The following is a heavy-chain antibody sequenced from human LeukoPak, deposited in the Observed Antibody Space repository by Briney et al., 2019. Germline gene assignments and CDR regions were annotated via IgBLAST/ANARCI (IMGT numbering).Heavy chain of an antibody. J-gene: IGHJ4*02. V-gene: IGHV3-23*01. Sequence: GGSLRLSCAVSGFSVSSFGMSWVRQAPGKGLEWISAISVDGETPYYADSVKGRFIISRDNSMNTLYLQLSSLRAEDTAIYYCAQGYSSGWYPYWGQGSLVSVSS. D-gene: IGHD6-19*01. CDR3: AQGYSSGWYPY. CDR1: GFSVSSFG. CDR2: ISVDGETP.